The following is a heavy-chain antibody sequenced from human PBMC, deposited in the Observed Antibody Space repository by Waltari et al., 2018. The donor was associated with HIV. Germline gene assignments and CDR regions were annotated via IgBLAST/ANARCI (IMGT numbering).Heavy chain of an antibody. J-gene: IGHJ6*02. D-gene: IGHD1-1*01. V-gene: IGHV3-23*01. CDR3: AIQYNPLNNYYYGMDV. CDR2: LGVSGGST. CDR1: GFTFRNYG. Sequence: EVQLLESGGGLVQPGGSLILYCVVSGFTFRNYGMTWVRQAPGKGLEWVSGLGVSGGSTHYADSVKGRFTISRDNANNTSYLQMNSLRAEDTAVYYCAIQYNPLNNYYYGMDVWGQGTTVTVSS.